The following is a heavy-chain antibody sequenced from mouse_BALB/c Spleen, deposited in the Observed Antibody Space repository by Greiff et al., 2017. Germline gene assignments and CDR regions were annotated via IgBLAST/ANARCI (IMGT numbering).Heavy chain of an antibody. CDR1: GFSLTSYG. J-gene: IGHJ4*01. D-gene: IGHD1-1*01. CDR2: IWAGGST. CDR3: ARDYYGSRGAMDY. Sequence: QVQLQQSGPGLVAPSQSLSITCTVSGFSLTSYGVHWVRQPPGKGLEWLGVIWAGGSTNYNSALMSRLSISKDNSKSQVFLKMNSLQTDDTAMYYCARDYYGSRGAMDYWGQGTSVTVSS. V-gene: IGHV2-9*02.